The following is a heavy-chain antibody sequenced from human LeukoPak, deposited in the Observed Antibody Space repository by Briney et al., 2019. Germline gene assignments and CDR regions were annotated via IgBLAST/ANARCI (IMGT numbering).Heavy chain of an antibody. D-gene: IGHD1-26*01. CDR3: ATASGSYYFDY. CDR1: GGTFISYA. CDR2: IIPNLGIA. Sequence: SVTVSCKASGGTFISYAISWLRQAPGQGLEWMGRIIPNLGIANYAQKFQGRVTITADKSTSTDYMDLRRLRSEDTAVYYCATASGSYYFDYWGQGTLVTVSS. J-gene: IGHJ4*02. V-gene: IGHV1-69*04.